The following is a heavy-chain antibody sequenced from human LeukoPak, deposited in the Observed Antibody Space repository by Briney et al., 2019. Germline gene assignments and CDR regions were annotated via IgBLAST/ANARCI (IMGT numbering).Heavy chain of an antibody. CDR2: IYYTGTT. V-gene: IGHV4-59*02. J-gene: IGHJ4*02. Sequence: SETLSLTCTVSGGSVISYYWTWMRQPPVKEREWLGDIYYTGTTNYNPALKSRLTITVATSKDLFSLKLSSVAAADTAVYYCAREVTGTSGSFDYWGQGALVTVSS. CDR1: GGSVISYY. D-gene: IGHD6-19*01. CDR3: AREVTGTSGSFDY.